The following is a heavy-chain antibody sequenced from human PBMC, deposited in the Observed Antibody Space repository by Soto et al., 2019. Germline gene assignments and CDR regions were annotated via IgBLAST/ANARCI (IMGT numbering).Heavy chain of an antibody. CDR2: IYWDDDK. J-gene: IGHJ4*02. D-gene: IGHD1-7*01. CDR3: AHRTVTGTTDFYFDC. CDR1: GFSLSTSGVG. Sequence: QITLKESGPTLVKPTQTLTLTCTFSGFSLSTSGVGVGWIRQPPGKALEWLALIYWDDDKRYSPSLKSRLTITKDTSKDQVVLTMTNMDPVDTATYYCAHRTVTGTTDFYFDCWGQGTLVTVSS. V-gene: IGHV2-5*02.